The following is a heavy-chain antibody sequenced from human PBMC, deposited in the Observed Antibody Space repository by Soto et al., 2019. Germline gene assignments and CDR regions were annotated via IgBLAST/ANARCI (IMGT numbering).Heavy chain of an antibody. Sequence: QEHLVQSGAEVKKPGASVTVPCQASGYLFSTYSVHWVRHAHGQALQWMGVIDRSDGSTIYAQQFQDRITLTSDTSARTVFLGLTSLTFDDTAIYYCTKGIVTRRLPNHFYYGMDVWGQGTTVTVSS. D-gene: IGHD6-25*01. J-gene: IGHJ6*02. CDR1: GYLFSTYS. CDR2: IDRSDGST. CDR3: TKGIVTRRLPNHFYYGMDV. V-gene: IGHV1-46*01.